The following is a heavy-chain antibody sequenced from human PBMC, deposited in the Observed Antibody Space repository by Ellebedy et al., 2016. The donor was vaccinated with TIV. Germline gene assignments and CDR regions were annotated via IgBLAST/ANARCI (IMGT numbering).Heavy chain of an antibody. Sequence: GGSLRLSCAASGFTYSTYWMHWVRQAPGKGLVWVSRINSDGSATNPADSVKGRFTISRDNANTTLYLQMNSLRDDDTAIYYCVRDPYSYGPWGQGTLVTVSS. J-gene: IGHJ5*02. CDR3: VRDPYSYGP. V-gene: IGHV3-74*01. D-gene: IGHD1-26*01. CDR2: INSDGSAT. CDR1: GFTYSTYW.